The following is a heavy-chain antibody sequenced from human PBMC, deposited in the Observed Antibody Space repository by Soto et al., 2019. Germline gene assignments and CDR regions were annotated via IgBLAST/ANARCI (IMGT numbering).Heavy chain of an antibody. V-gene: IGHV3-23*01. CDR1: GFTFSSYA. J-gene: IGHJ4*02. CDR2: ISGSGGST. D-gene: IGHD2-2*01. Sequence: GGSLRLSCAASGFTFSSYAMSWVRQAPGKGLEWVSAISGSGGSTYYADSVKGRFTISRDNSKNTLYLQMNSLRAEDTAVYYSAKDLPGDIVVVPAAIAETIDFWGQGILVTVSS. CDR3: AKDLPGDIVVVPAAIAETIDF.